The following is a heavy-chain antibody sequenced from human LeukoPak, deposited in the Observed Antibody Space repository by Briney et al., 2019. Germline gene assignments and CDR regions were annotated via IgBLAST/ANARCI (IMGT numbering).Heavy chain of an antibody. J-gene: IGHJ5*02. CDR3: AKVSITMVRGVINWFDP. Sequence: GGPLRLPCAHSGLTFSSYAKSWVRQSPGKGLEGASAISGSDDSIYYADSVKGRFTISRDNSKNPMYLQMNSLRAEDPAVYYCAKVSITMVRGVINWFDPWGQGTLVTVSS. D-gene: IGHD3-10*01. V-gene: IGHV3-23*01. CDR2: ISGSDDSI. CDR1: GLTFSSYA.